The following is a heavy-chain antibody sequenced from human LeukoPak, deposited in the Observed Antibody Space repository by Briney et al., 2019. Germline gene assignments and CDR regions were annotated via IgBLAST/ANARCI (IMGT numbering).Heavy chain of an antibody. D-gene: IGHD5-18*01. J-gene: IGHJ4*02. CDR1: GFTFSSYSM. CDR3: ARHREYSYGFDY. V-gene: IGHV4-4*02. Sequence: GSLRLSCAASGFTFSSYSMNWVRQAPGKGLEWIGQIYHSGNTNYNPSLESRVTISVDKSKNQLSLILSSVTAADTAVYYCARHREYSYGFDYWSQGTLVTVSS. CDR2: IYHSGNT.